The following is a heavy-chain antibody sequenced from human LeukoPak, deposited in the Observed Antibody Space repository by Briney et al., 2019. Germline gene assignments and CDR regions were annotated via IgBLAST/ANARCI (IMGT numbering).Heavy chain of an antibody. CDR3: EGFGVVINRGIDY. J-gene: IGHJ4*02. CDR2: IYYSGST. D-gene: IGHD3-3*01. V-gene: IGHV4-30-4*08. Sequence: SETLSLTCAVSGGSISSGDYYWSWIRQPPGKGLEWIGYIYYSGSTYYNPSLKSRVTISVDTSKNQFSLKLSSVTAADTAVYYCEGFGVVINRGIDYWGQGTLVTVSS. CDR1: GGSISSGDYY.